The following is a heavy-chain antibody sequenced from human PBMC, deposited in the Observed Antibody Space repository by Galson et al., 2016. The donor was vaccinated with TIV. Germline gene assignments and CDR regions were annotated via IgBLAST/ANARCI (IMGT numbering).Heavy chain of an antibody. V-gene: IGHV3-66*02. CDR3: ARDRYYDASGYYYYYSGMDV. CDR1: EITVSINY. CDR2: IYSGGSA. J-gene: IGHJ6*02. Sequence: SLRLSCAASEITVSINYMTWVRQAPGKWLEWVSTIYSGGSAFYADHWKGRFTISRDSSKNTLYLQMNNVRTEDTAVYYCARDRYYDASGYYYYYSGMDVWGQGTTVIVSS. D-gene: IGHD3-22*01.